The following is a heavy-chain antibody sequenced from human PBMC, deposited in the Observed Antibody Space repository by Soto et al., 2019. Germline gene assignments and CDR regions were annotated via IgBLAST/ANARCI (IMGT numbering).Heavy chain of an antibody. CDR3: ARDGDTAVLSY. D-gene: IGHD5-18*01. V-gene: IGHV3-53*04. Sequence: EVQLVESGGGLVQAGGSLRLSCAASGFSVSSNYMSWVRQAPGKGLEWVSLIYSGGITYDADSVKGRFTISRHNAQNTFYLQMNSLRPEDTAVYYCARDGDTAVLSYWGQGTLVTVSS. CDR1: GFSVSSNY. J-gene: IGHJ4*02. CDR2: IYSGGIT.